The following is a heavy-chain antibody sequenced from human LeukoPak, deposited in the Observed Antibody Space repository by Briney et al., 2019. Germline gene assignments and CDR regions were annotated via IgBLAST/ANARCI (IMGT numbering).Heavy chain of an antibody. CDR2: IKQDGSEK. D-gene: IGHD3-10*01. CDR3: ARGAYYGSGSFYDY. Sequence: GGSLRLSCAASGFTFSSYWMSWVRQAPGKGLEWVANIKQDGSEKSYVDSVKGRFTSSRDNAKNSLYLQMNSLRAEDTAVYYCARGAYYGSGSFYDYWGQGTLVTVSS. J-gene: IGHJ4*02. V-gene: IGHV3-7*01. CDR1: GFTFSSYW.